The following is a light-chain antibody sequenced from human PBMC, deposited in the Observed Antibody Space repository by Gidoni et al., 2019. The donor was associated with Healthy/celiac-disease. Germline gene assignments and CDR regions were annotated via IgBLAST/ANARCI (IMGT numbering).Light chain of an antibody. Sequence: QSALTQPASVSGSPGQSITISCTGTSSDFGGYNYVSWYQQHPGKAPKLMIYEVSNRPSGVPDRFSGSKSGNTASLTISGLQAEDEADYYCSSYTSSSTRVFGGGTKLTVL. CDR2: EVS. CDR1: SSDFGGYNY. CDR3: SSYTSSSTRV. J-gene: IGLJ3*02. V-gene: IGLV2-14*01.